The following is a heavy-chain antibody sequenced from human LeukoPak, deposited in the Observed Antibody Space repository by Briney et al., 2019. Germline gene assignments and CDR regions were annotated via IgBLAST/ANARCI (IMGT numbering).Heavy chain of an antibody. J-gene: IGHJ4*02. CDR2: INPNSGGT. D-gene: IGHD5-18*01. CDR1: GYTFTGYY. Sequence: ASVKVSCKASGYTFTGYYMHWVRQAPGQGLEWMGRINPNSGGTNYAQKFQGRVTMTRDTSTSTVYMELSSLRSEDTAVYYCARVQTVDTAMVDYWGQGTLVTVSS. CDR3: ARVQTVDTAMVDY. V-gene: IGHV1-2*06.